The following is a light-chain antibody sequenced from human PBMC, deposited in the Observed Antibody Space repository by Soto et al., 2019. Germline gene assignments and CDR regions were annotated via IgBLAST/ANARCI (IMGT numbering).Light chain of an antibody. CDR1: SSNIGAGYD. V-gene: IGLV1-40*01. Sequence: QAVVTQPPSVSGAPGQRVTISCTGSSSNIGAGYDVHWYQQLPGTAPKLLIYANSNRPSGVPDRFSGSKSGTSASLAISGLQAEDEADYYCQSHDSSLSGSVFGTGTKVTVL. CDR3: QSHDSSLSGSV. J-gene: IGLJ1*01. CDR2: ANS.